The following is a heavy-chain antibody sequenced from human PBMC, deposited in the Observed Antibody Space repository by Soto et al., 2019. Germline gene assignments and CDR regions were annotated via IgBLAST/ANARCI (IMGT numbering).Heavy chain of an antibody. D-gene: IGHD3-3*01. Sequence: SETLSLTCAVYGGSFSGYYWSWIRQPPGKGLEWIGEINHSGSTNYNPSLRSRVTISVDTSKNQFSLKLSSVTAADTAVYYCARGKGPVGVFTAPFNWFAPWGQETLVTVSS. J-gene: IGHJ5*02. CDR1: GGSFSGYY. CDR3: ARGKGPVGVFTAPFNWFAP. V-gene: IGHV4-34*01. CDR2: INHSGST.